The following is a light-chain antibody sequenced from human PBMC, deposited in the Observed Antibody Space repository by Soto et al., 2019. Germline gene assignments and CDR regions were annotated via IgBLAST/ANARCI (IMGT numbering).Light chain of an antibody. Sequence: AIQMTQSPSSLSASVGDRVTITCRASQGITDDLNWYQQKPGKAPKLLIYAASSSQSGVPPRFSASGSGTDFILTITSLQPEDFATYYCQQDHSFPFTFGGGTKVEIK. V-gene: IGKV1-6*02. J-gene: IGKJ4*01. CDR1: QGITDD. CDR3: QQDHSFPFT. CDR2: AAS.